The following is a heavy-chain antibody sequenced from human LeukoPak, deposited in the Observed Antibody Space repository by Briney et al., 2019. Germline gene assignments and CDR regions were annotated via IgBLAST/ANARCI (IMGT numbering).Heavy chain of an antibody. D-gene: IGHD2-2*01. CDR1: GYTFTGYY. CDR3: ARVPQGGIVVNYYYGMDV. J-gene: IGHJ6*02. V-gene: IGHV1-2*02. Sequence: ASVKVSCKASGYTFTGYYMHWVRQAPGQGLEWMGWINPNSGGTNYAQKFQGRVTMTRDTSISTSYMELSRLRSDDTAVYYCARVPQGGIVVNYYYGMDVWGQGTTVTVSS. CDR2: INPNSGGT.